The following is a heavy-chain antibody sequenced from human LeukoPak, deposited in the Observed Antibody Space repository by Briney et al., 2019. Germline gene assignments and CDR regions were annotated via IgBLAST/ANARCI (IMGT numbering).Heavy chain of an antibody. CDR1: GTYTLIELS. Sequence: ASVKVSCKVSGTYTLIELSMHWVRQAPGKGLEWMGGFDPEDGETIYAQKFKGRVTMTEDTSTDTAYMDLSSLRSDDTAVYYCATLLGETHFFDYWGQGTLVTVSS. CDR2: FDPEDGET. J-gene: IGHJ4*02. D-gene: IGHD1-26*01. CDR3: ATLLGETHFFDY. V-gene: IGHV1-24*01.